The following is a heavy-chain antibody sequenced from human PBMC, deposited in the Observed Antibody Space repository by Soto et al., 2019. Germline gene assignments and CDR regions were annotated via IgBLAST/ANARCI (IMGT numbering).Heavy chain of an antibody. D-gene: IGHD2-15*01. CDR3: ARDAYKGYCRGVSCYYGELDY. CDR2: ISYDGNNK. CDR1: GFTFSSYA. J-gene: IGHJ4*02. Sequence: QVQLVESGGGVVQPGRSLRLSCAASGFTFSSYALHWVRQAPGKGLEWVAVISYDGNNKYYADSVKGRFTIYRDNSKNTLYLQMNSLRPEDTAVYYCARDAYKGYCRGVSCYYGELDYWGQGTLVTVSS. V-gene: IGHV3-30-3*01.